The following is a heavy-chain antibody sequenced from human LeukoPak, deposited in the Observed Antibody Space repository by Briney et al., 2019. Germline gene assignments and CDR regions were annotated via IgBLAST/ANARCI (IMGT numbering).Heavy chain of an antibody. D-gene: IGHD2-2*01. V-gene: IGHV3-21*01. J-gene: IGHJ4*02. CDR1: GFTFSSYS. CDR2: ISSSSSYI. Sequence: GGSLRLSCAASGFTFSSYSMNWVRQAPGKGLEWVSSISSSSSYINYADSVKGRFTISRDNAKNSLHLQMTSVRAEDTAVYYCARGAFPVVPARIPPGGYFDYWGQGTLVTVSS. CDR3: ARGAFPVVPARIPPGGYFDY.